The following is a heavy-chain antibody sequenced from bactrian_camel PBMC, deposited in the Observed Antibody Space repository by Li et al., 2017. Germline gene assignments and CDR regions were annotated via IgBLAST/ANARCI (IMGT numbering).Heavy chain of an antibody. V-gene: IGHV3S55*01. CDR2: IDTDGIT. CDR1: GFTYSTYC. D-gene: IGHD4*01. Sequence: HVQLVESGGGSVQAGGSLRLSCAASGFTYSTYCMAWFRQAPGKEREGVAAIDTDGITAYADSVKGRFTISRDNAKNALYLQMNSLKPVDTAVYYCAAASPWCVVTMVEYEYTDWGQGTQVTVS. CDR3: AAASPWCVVTMVEYEYTD. J-gene: IGHJ4*01.